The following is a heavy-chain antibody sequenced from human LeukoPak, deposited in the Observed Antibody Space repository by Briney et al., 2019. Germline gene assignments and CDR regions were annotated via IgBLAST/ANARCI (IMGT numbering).Heavy chain of an antibody. CDR1: GFTFSSYN. CDR2: ISIGTSFI. CDR3: AREVYGSGLWYDY. Sequence: GGSLRLSCAASGFTFSSYNMNWVRQAPGKGLEWVAYISIGTSFIYYADSVKGRFTISRDNAKNSLYLQVNSLRAEDTAVYYCAREVYGSGLWYDYWGQGTLVTVSS. J-gene: IGHJ4*02. V-gene: IGHV3-21*01. D-gene: IGHD3-10*01.